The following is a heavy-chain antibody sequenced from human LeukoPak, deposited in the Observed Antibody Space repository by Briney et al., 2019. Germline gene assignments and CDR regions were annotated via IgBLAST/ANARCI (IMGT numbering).Heavy chain of an antibody. CDR1: GFTFADYG. Sequence: PGGSLRLSCAASGFTFADYGMSWVRQAPGKGLEWVSAINWNGGSTGYADSAKGRFTISRDNAKNSLYLQMNSLRAEDTALYHCARAYYYDSSGYFPDWGQGTLVTVSS. CDR2: INWNGGST. V-gene: IGHV3-20*01. J-gene: IGHJ4*02. CDR3: ARAYYYDSSGYFPD. D-gene: IGHD3-22*01.